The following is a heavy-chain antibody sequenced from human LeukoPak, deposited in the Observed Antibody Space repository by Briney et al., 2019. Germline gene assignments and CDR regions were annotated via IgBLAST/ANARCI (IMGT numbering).Heavy chain of an antibody. CDR2: IYPGDSDT. Sequence: GEALQISCKGSGYRFTSYWIGWVRQMPGKGLEWRGIIYPGDSDTRYSTSFQGQVTISADKSISTAYLKWSSLKASDTAMYYCARRRWLVEAHQYYFDYWGQGTLVTPSS. D-gene: IGHD6-19*01. CDR3: ARRRWLVEAHQYYFDY. J-gene: IGHJ4*02. CDR1: GYRFTSYW. V-gene: IGHV5-51*01.